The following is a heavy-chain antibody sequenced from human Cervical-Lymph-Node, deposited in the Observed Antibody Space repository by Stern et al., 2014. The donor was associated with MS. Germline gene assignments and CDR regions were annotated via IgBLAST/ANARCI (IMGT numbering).Heavy chain of an antibody. CDR2: VIPFVETS. Sequence: QVQLLKPGAEVQKPGSSVKVSCKSSGGISWARQATGHGLEWMGGVIPFVETSNYAQKFQGRVTITADTSTNTTYLHLSRLTSADTAVYYCARGSGDNWFGPWGQGTLVTVSS. V-gene: IGHV1-69*06. CDR3: ARGSGDNWFGP. D-gene: IGHD3-10*01. CDR1: GG. J-gene: IGHJ5*02.